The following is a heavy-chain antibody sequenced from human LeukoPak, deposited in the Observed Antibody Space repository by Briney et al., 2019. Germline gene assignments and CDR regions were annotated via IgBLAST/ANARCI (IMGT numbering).Heavy chain of an antibody. Sequence: GGSLRLSCAASGFAFSSYSINWVRQAPGKGLEWVSYISSSSSTIYYADSVKGRFTISRDNAKNSLYLQMNSLRAEHTAVYYCARAHHRRVYDYVWGSYPYWGQGTLVTVSS. D-gene: IGHD3-16*02. V-gene: IGHV3-48*01. CDR2: ISSSSSTI. CDR1: GFAFSSYS. CDR3: ARAHHRRVYDYVWGSYPY. J-gene: IGHJ4*02.